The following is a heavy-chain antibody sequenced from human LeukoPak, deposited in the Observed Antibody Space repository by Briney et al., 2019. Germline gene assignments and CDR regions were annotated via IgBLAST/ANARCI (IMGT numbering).Heavy chain of an antibody. V-gene: IGHV3-23*01. D-gene: IGHD1-1*01. Sequence: AGGSLRLSCAASGFTFSSSAISWVRQALGKGLEWVSAIGTTGSPTFYADFVKGRFTISRDNSNTTLFLQMNSLRAEDTALYYCAKGYVTTGFFDSWGQGTLVTVSS. CDR2: IGTTGSPT. J-gene: IGHJ4*02. CDR3: AKGYVTTGFFDS. CDR1: GFTFSSSA.